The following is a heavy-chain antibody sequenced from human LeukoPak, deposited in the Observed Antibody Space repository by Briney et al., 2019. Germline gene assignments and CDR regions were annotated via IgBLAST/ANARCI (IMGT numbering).Heavy chain of an antibody. CDR1: GFTVSTYW. V-gene: IGHV3-74*01. J-gene: IGHJ4*02. Sequence: GGSLRLSCAASGFTVSTYWMHWVRQAPGKGLVWVSRINSDGSSTSYADSVKGRFTISRDKAKNTLYLEMNSLRAEDTAVYYCARPRQCYSTTSCANHFDYWGQGTLVTVSS. CDR3: ARPRQCYSTTSCANHFDY. D-gene: IGHD2-2*01. CDR2: INSDGSST.